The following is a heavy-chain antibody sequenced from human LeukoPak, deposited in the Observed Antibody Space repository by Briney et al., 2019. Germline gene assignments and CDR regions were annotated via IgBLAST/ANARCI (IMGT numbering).Heavy chain of an antibody. D-gene: IGHD3-10*01. CDR2: ISYDGSNK. CDR3: AKGSGSYKGIDY. J-gene: IGHJ4*02. Sequence: GGSLRLSCAASGFTFNNYAMHWVRQAPGKGLEWVAVISYDGSNKYYADSVRGRFTVSRDNSKNTLYMQMISLRAEDTALYYCAKGSGSYKGIDYWGQGTLVTVSS. CDR1: GFTFNNYA. V-gene: IGHV3-30-3*01.